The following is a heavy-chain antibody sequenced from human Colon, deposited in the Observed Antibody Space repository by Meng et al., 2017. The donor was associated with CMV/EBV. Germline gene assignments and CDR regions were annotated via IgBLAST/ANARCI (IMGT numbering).Heavy chain of an antibody. CDR3: AAQRRAGFDS. J-gene: IGHJ5*01. Sequence: EVRLVGSGGGLIQPGVSLRLSCTASGFTVSSHYMSWVRQAPGKGLEWVSVIYSGGSTYYADSVKGRFTISGDNAENTLYLQMDSLRVDDTAVYYCAAQRRAGFDSWGQGTLVTVSS. CDR1: GFTVSSHY. D-gene: IGHD5-24*01. CDR2: IYSGGST. V-gene: IGHV3-53*01.